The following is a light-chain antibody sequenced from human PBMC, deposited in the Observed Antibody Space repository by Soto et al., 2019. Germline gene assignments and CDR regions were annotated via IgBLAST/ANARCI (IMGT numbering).Light chain of an antibody. CDR2: RAS. Sequence: EILLTQSPATLSLSPGEKAPPSCRASQSVDNYLAWYQQKRGQAPRLLIYRASSRATGIPDRFSGSASGTDFTLTIRRLEPEDFAVYYCQQYGSSPLTFGGGTKVDIK. V-gene: IGKV3-20*01. CDR3: QQYGSSPLT. CDR1: QSVDNY. J-gene: IGKJ4*01.